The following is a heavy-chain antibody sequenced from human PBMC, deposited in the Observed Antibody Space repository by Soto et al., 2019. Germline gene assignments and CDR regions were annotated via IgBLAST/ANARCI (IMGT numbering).Heavy chain of an antibody. D-gene: IGHD2-21*02. CDR3: AKRDVPHSTSNAYFYDH. V-gene: IGHV3-23*01. CDR2: ISVSVGST. J-gene: IGHJ4*02. CDR1: GFPFAPST. Sequence: EVQLLQSGGGLVQPGGSLTLSCGVSGFPFAPSTMSWVRQAPGKGLEWVSTISVSVGSTYSADSVQGRFTVSSDISDNTLFLRMTNLTADDTAVYFCAKRDVPHSTSNAYFYDHWGRGVLVTVSS.